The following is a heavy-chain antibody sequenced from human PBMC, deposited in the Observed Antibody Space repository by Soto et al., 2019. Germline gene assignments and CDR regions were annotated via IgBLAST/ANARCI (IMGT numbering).Heavy chain of an antibody. D-gene: IGHD3-22*01. CDR1: GYTFTSYG. Sequence: ASVKVSCKASGYTFTSYGISWVRQAPGQVLEWMGWISAYNGNTNYAQKLQGRVTMTTDTSTSTAYMGLRSLRSDDTAVYYCARDHWAYDSSGYYFNYFDYWGQGTLVTVSS. CDR3: ARDHWAYDSSGYYFNYFDY. CDR2: ISAYNGNT. V-gene: IGHV1-18*04. J-gene: IGHJ4*02.